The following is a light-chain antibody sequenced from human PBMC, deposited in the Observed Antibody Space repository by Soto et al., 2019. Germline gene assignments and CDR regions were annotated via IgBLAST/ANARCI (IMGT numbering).Light chain of an antibody. CDR2: KAS. J-gene: IGKJ1*01. Sequence: DIQMTQSPSTLSASVGDRVTITCRASQRISSWLAWYQQKPGKAPKLLIYKASSLESGVPSRFRGSGFGTEFPLTISSLQPDDFATYYCQQYNSYSWTFGQGTKVEIK. V-gene: IGKV1-5*03. CDR3: QQYNSYSWT. CDR1: QRISSW.